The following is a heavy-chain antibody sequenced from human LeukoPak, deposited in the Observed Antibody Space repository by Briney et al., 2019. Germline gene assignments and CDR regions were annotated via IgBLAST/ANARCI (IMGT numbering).Heavy chain of an antibody. CDR3: ARSFWWFGEFSPFDY. CDR1: GFTFSTYN. D-gene: IGHD3-10*01. J-gene: IGHJ4*02. V-gene: IGHV3-21*01. Sequence: GGSLRLSCAASGFTFSTYNMNWVRQAPGRGLEWVSSITSSSSYIYYADSVKGRFTISRDNAKNSLYLQMNSLRAEDTAVYYCARSFWWFGEFSPFDYWGQGTLVTVSS. CDR2: ITSSSSYI.